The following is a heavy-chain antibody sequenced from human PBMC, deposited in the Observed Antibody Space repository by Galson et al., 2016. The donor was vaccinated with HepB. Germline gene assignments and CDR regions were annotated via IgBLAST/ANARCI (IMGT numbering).Heavy chain of an antibody. V-gene: IGHV3-30-3*01. CDR1: GFTFSSYP. CDR3: ARIYYDYVWGSYREGHFDY. J-gene: IGHJ4*02. D-gene: IGHD3-16*02. Sequence: SLRLSCAASGFTFSSYPMHWVRQAPGKGPEWVAGISRDGNNKYYTDSVRGRFTISRDNSKNTLYLQMNSLRAEDTALYYCARIYYDYVWGSYREGHFDYWGQGTLVTVSS. CDR2: ISRDGNNK.